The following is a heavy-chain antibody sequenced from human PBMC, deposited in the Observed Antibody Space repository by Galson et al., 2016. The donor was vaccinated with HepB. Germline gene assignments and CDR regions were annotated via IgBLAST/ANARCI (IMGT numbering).Heavy chain of an antibody. J-gene: IGHJ4*02. CDR2: IIPIYDTA. Sequence: SVKVSCKASGGIFSTYSLSWVRQAPGQGLEWMGGIIPIYDTADYAQKFQGTITITADESTSTAYLELSSLRSEDTAVYYCARGSDQTTCAGMYYFNSWGQGTLVTVSS. CDR3: ARGSDQTTCAGMYYFNS. CDR1: GGIFSTYS. D-gene: IGHD3-10*02. V-gene: IGHV1-69*13.